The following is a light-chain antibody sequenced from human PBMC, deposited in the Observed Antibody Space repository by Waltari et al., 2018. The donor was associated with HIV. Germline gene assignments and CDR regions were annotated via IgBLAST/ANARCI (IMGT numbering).Light chain of an antibody. Sequence: QSVLTQPPSASGTPGQRVTISCSGSSSNIGSNTVNWYQQLPGAAPKLLIYNNNQRPSGVPDRFSGSKSGTSASLAISGLQTEDEADYYCTSFTDTSTPVLIGGGTKLTVL. CDR3: TSFTDTSTPVL. CDR2: NNN. CDR1: SSNIGSNT. J-gene: IGLJ2*01. V-gene: IGLV1-44*01.